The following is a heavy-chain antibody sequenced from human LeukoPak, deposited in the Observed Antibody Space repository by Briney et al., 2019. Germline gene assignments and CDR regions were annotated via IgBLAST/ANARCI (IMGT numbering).Heavy chain of an antibody. CDR3: AREATSTFDY. V-gene: IGHV6-1*01. J-gene: IGHJ4*02. Sequence: SQTLSLTCAISGDSVSTNSAAWNWIRQSPSRGLEWLGRTYYRSKWFIDYAVSVRSRITINPDTSKNQFSLQLDSVTPEDTAVYYCAREATSTFDYWGQGTLVTVSS. CDR1: GDSVSTNSAA. CDR2: TYYRSKWFI. D-gene: IGHD5/OR15-5a*01.